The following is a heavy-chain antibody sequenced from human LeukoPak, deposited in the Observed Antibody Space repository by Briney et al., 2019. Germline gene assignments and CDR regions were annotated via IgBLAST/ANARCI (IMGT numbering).Heavy chain of an antibody. Sequence: NTSETLSLTCIVSNYSFSSGYYWSWIRQPPGKGLEWIGYIYYSGSTNYNPSLKSRVTISVDTSKNQFSLKLSSVTAADTAVYYCARDRRDTMVRGVTHLDWFDPWGQGTLVTVSS. CDR2: IYYSGST. CDR3: ARDRRDTMVRGVTHLDWFDP. CDR1: NYSFSSGYY. V-gene: IGHV4-61*01. D-gene: IGHD3-10*01. J-gene: IGHJ5*02.